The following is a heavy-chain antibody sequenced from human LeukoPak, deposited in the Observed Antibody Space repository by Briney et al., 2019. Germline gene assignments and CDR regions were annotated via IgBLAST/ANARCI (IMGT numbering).Heavy chain of an antibody. V-gene: IGHV4-61*02. CDR2: IYSSGST. CDR1: GGSISSGSYY. D-gene: IGHD3-9*01. CDR3: ARWEYEILTGYYT. J-gene: IGHJ5*02. Sequence: SQTLSLTCTVSGGSISSGSYYWSWIRQPAGKGLEWIGRIYSSGSTNYNPSLKSRVTISLDTSKNQFSLKLSSVTAADTAVYYCARWEYEILTGYYTWGQGTLVTVSS.